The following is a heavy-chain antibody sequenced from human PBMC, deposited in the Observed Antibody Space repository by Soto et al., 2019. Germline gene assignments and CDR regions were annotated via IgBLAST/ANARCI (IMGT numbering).Heavy chain of an antibody. CDR3: ARDRKIGIAAAGQGSYHYGMEV. Sequence: LSLTCAISGDSVSSNSAAWNWIRQSPSRGLEWLGRTYYRSKWYNDYAVSVKSRITINPDTSKNQFSLQLNSVTPEDTAVYYCARDRKIGIAAAGQGSYHYGMEVWGQGTTVTAP. CDR2: TYYRSKWYN. CDR1: GDSVSSNSAA. J-gene: IGHJ6*02. V-gene: IGHV6-1*01. D-gene: IGHD6-13*01.